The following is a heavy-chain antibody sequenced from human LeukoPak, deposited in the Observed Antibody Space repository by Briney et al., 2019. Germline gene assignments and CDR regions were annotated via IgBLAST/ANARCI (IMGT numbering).Heavy chain of an antibody. Sequence: ASVKVSCKASGGTFSSYAISWVRQAPGQGLEWMGGIIPIFGTANYAQKFQGRVTIPADESTSTAYMELSSLRSEDTAVYYCARDRSIPSYFDYWGQGTLVTVSS. CDR1: GGTFSSYA. V-gene: IGHV1-69*13. J-gene: IGHJ4*02. D-gene: IGHD6-6*01. CDR2: IIPIFGTA. CDR3: ARDRSIPSYFDY.